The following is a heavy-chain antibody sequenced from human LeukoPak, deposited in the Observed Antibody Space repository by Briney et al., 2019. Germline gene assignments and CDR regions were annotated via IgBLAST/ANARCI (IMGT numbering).Heavy chain of an antibody. CDR1: GGSFSGYY. CDR3: ARGGYSYGRFDY. V-gene: IGHV4-59*01. Sequence: SETLSLTCAVYGGSFSGYYWSWIRQPPGKRLEWIGYIYYSGSTNYNPSLKSRVAISVDTSKNQFSLKLSSVTAADTAVYYCARGGYSYGRFDYWGQGTLVTASS. CDR2: IYYSGST. J-gene: IGHJ4*02. D-gene: IGHD5-18*01.